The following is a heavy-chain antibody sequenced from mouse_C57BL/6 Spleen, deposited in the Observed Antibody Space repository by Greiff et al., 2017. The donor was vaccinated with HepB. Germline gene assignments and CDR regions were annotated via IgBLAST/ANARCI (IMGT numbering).Heavy chain of an antibody. J-gene: IGHJ1*03. CDR3: ARPRYYGSSWYFDV. CDR1: GYTFTTYP. Sequence: VQGVESGAELVKPGASVKMSCKASGYTFTTYPIEWMKQNHGKSLEWIGNFHPYNDDTKYNEKFKGKATLTVEKSSSTVYLELSRLTSDDSAVYYCARPRYYGSSWYFDVWGTGTTVTVSS. D-gene: IGHD1-1*01. CDR2: FHPYNDDT. V-gene: IGHV1-47*01.